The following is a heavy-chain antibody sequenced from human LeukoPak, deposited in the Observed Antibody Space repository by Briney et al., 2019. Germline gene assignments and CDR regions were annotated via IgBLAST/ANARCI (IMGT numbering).Heavy chain of an antibody. V-gene: IGHV1-69*13. J-gene: IGHJ4*02. Sequence: GASVKVSCKASGGTFSSYAISWVRQAPGQGLEWVGGIIPIFGTANYAQKFQGRVTITADESTSTDYMELSALTSEATAVYYCARNPPRTGDFNSWGQGALVTVSS. CDR2: IIPIFGTA. CDR3: ARNPPRTGDFNS. D-gene: IGHD7-27*01. CDR1: GGTFSSYA.